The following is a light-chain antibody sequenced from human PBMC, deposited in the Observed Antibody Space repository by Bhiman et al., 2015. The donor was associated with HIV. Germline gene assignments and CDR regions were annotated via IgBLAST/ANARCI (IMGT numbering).Light chain of an antibody. CDR1: SSNIGSNY. CDR3: CSYAGSGTLK. V-gene: IGLV1-47*01. CDR2: RNN. J-gene: IGLJ3*02. Sequence: QSVLTQPPSASGTPGQRVTISCSGSSSNIGSNYVYWYQQLPGTTPKLLIYRNNQRPSGVPDRFSGSKSGNTASLTISGLQTEDEADYYCCSYAGSGTLKFGGGTKLTVL.